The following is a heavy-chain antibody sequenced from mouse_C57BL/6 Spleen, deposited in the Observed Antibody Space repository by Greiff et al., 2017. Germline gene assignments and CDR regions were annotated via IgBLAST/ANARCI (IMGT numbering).Heavy chain of an antibody. V-gene: IGHV1-69*01. J-gene: IGHJ2*01. CDR2: IDPSDSYT. CDR3: AREGDYGSNY. D-gene: IGHD1-1*01. Sequence: QVQLQQPGAELVMPGASVKLSCKASGYTFTSYWMHWVKQRPGQGLEWIGEIDPSDSYTNYNQKFKGKSTLTVDKSSSTAYMQLSSLTSEDSAVYYCAREGDYGSNYWGQGTTLTVSS. CDR1: GYTFTSYW.